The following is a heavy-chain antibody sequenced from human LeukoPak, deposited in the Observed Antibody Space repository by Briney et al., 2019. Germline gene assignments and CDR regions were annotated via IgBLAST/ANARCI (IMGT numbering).Heavy chain of an antibody. CDR2: INPNSGGT. CDR3: ARSIYKQQLGLYYFDY. J-gene: IGHJ4*02. D-gene: IGHD6-13*01. V-gene: IGHV1-2*02. Sequence: GASVKVSCKASGYTFTGYYMHWVRQAPGQGLEWMGWINPNSGGTNYAQKFQGRVTMTRDTSISTAYMELSRLRSDDTAVYYCARSIYKQQLGLYYFDYWGQGTLVTVSS. CDR1: GYTFTGYY.